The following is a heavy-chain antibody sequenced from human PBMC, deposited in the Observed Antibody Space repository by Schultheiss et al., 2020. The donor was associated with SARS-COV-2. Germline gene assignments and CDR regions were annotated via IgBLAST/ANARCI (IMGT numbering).Heavy chain of an antibody. CDR2: IWYDGSNK. V-gene: IGHV3-30*19. J-gene: IGHJ4*02. CDR3: ARDGEATGYYFDY. CDR1: GFTFSSYG. Sequence: GESLKISCAASGFTFSSYGMHWVRQAPGKGLEWVAVIWYDGSNKYYADSVKGRFTISRDNSKNTLYLQMNSLRAEDTAVYYCARDGEATGYYFDYWGQGTLVTVSS. D-gene: IGHD5-12*01.